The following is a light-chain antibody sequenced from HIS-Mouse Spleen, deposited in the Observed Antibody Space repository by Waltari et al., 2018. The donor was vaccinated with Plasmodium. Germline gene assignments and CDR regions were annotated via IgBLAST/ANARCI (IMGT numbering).Light chain of an antibody. CDR1: QGISSY. CDR3: QQLNSYPLT. CDR2: AAS. V-gene: IGKV1-9*01. J-gene: IGKJ4*01. Sequence: DIQMTQSPSSLSASVGDRVTITCRASQGISSYLAWYQQKPGKAPKLLIYAASTLQGGVPSRFSGSGSGTEFTLTISSLQPEDFATYYCQQLNSYPLTFGGGTKVEIK.